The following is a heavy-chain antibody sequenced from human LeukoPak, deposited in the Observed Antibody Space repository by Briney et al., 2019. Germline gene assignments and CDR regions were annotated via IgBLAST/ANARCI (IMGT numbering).Heavy chain of an antibody. CDR2: INPNSGGT. Sequence: GASVKVSCKASGYTFTGYYMHWVRQAPGQGLEWMGRINPNSGGTIYAQKFQGRVTMTGDTSISTAYMELSRLRSDDTAVYYCARDMGVLLWFGEAFDIWGQGTMVTVSS. V-gene: IGHV1-2*06. J-gene: IGHJ3*02. D-gene: IGHD3-10*01. CDR1: GYTFTGYY. CDR3: ARDMGVLLWFGEAFDI.